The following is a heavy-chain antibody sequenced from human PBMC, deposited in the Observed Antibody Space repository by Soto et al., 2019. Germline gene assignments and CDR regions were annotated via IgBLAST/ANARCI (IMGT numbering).Heavy chain of an antibody. J-gene: IGHJ4*02. CDR2: INSDGSST. CDR1: GFTFSGYW. V-gene: IGHV3-74*01. Sequence: GGSLRLSCAASGFTFSGYWMHWVRQAPGKGLVWVSRINSDGSSTSYADSVKGRFTISRDNAKNTLYLQMNSLRAEDTAVYYCARATRPWQQLLYFDYWGQGTLVTVSS. D-gene: IGHD6-13*01. CDR3: ARATRPWQQLLYFDY.